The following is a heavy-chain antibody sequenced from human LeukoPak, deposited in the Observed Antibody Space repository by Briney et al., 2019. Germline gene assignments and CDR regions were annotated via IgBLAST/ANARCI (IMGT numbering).Heavy chain of an antibody. CDR1: GFTLSDHF. J-gene: IGHJ4*02. CDR2: ITSSGSTI. D-gene: IGHD1-26*01. V-gene: IGHV3-11*01. CDR3: AHGSMYQLDY. Sequence: PGGSLRLSCAASGFTLSDHFMNWVRQAPGKGLEWISCITSSGSTIYYADSVKGRLTISRDNSKNTLYLQMNSLRAEDTAVYYCAHGSMYQLDYWGQGTLVTVSS.